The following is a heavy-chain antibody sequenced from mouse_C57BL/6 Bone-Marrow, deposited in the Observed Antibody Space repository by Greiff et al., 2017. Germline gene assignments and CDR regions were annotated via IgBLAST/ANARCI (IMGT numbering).Heavy chain of an antibody. V-gene: IGHV7-1*01. Sequence: EVKLMESGGGLVQSGRSLRLSCATSGFTFSDFYMEWVRQAPGKGLEWIAASRNKANDYTTEYSASVKGRFIVSRDTSQSILYLQMNALRAEDTAIYYCARDAYYYYAMDYWGQGTSVTVSS. CDR1: GFTFSDFY. CDR3: ARDAYYYYAMDY. D-gene: IGHD1-1*01. CDR2: SRNKANDYTT. J-gene: IGHJ4*01.